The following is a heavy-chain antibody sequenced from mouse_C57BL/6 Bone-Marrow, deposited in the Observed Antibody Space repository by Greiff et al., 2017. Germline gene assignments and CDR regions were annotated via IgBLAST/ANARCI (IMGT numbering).Heavy chain of an antibody. CDR3: TGLTGLLGY. Sequence: EVTLMESGGGLVQPGGSMKLSCVASGFTFSNYWMNRVRQSPEKGLEWVAQIRLKSDNYATHYAESVKGRFTISRDDSKSSVYLQMNNLRAEDTGIYYCTGLTGLLGYWGQGTTLTVSS. J-gene: IGHJ2*01. CDR1: GFTFSNYW. CDR2: IRLKSDNYAT. V-gene: IGHV6-3*01. D-gene: IGHD4-1*01.